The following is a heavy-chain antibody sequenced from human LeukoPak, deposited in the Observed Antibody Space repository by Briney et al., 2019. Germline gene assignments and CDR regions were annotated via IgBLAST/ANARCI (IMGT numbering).Heavy chain of an antibody. CDR1: GGSISSSSYY. V-gene: IGHV4-39*01. J-gene: IGHJ6*03. CDR3: ARHPGYYYYYMDV. CDR2: IYYSGSA. Sequence: SETLSLTXTVSGGSISSSSYYWGWIRQPPGKGLEWIGSIYYSGSASYNPSLKSRVTISVDTSKNRTSLKLTSVTAADTAVYYCARHPGYYYYYMDVWGKGTTVTVSS.